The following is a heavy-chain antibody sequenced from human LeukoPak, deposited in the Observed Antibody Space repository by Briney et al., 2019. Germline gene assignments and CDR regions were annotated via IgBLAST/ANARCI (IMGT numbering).Heavy chain of an antibody. Sequence: GGSLRLSCAASGFTFSSYSMNWVRQAPGKGLKWVSSISSSSSYIYYADSVKGRFTISRDNAKNSLYLQMNSLRAEDTAVYYCARDRGFYYYDSSGTHFDYWGQGTLVTVSS. CDR2: ISSSSSYI. D-gene: IGHD3-22*01. J-gene: IGHJ4*02. CDR3: ARDRGFYYYDSSGTHFDY. V-gene: IGHV3-21*01. CDR1: GFTFSSYS.